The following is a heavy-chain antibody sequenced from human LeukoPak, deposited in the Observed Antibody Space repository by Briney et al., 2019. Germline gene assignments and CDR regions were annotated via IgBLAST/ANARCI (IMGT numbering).Heavy chain of an antibody. D-gene: IGHD2/OR15-2a*01. J-gene: IGHJ4*02. CDR1: GFTFSSYA. V-gene: IGHV3-48*04. CDR3: ARNIGSD. Sequence: GGSLRLSCAASGFTFSSYAMSWVRQAPGKGLEWVSYISSSSSTIYYADSVKGRFTISRDNAKNTVYLQMNSLRAEDTAVYYCARNIGSDWGQGTLVTVSS. CDR2: ISSSSSTI.